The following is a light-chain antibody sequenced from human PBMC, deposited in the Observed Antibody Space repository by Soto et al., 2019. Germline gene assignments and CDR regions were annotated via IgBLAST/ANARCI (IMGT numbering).Light chain of an antibody. Sequence: EIFLTQSPYTLSLSPGERATLSCRVSQSVTNYIAWYQQRPGQAPRLLIYDASNRATGVPARFSGSGSGTDFTLTISSLEPEDFAVYYCQQRSNWLTFGGGTKVDIK. CDR2: DAS. CDR3: QQRSNWLT. CDR1: QSVTNY. J-gene: IGKJ4*01. V-gene: IGKV3-11*01.